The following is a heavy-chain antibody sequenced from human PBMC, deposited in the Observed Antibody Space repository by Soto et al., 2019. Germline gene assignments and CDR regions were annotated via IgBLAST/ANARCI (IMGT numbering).Heavy chain of an antibody. CDR1: GGSVSGSSYS. V-gene: IGHV4-39*02. CDR2: IYYSGST. CDR3: ARDKITGLFDY. Sequence: SETLSLTCTVSGGSVSGSSYSWGWIRQPPGKGLEWIGSIYYSGSTYYNPSLKSRVTISVDTSKNQFSLKLRSVTAADTAVYYCARDKITGLFDYWGQGTLVTVSS. D-gene: IGHD2-8*02. J-gene: IGHJ4*02.